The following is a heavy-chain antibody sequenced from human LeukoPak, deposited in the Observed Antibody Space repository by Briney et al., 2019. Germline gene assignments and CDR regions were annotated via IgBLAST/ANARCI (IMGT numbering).Heavy chain of an antibody. CDR2: IIPILGTA. D-gene: IGHD6-13*01. V-gene: IGHV1-69*05. CDR1: GYTFSSYA. CDR3: ARYKYSGYSSSWYVH. J-gene: IGHJ5*02. Sequence: SVKVSCKASGYTFSSYAISWVRQPPGQGLEWMGGIIPILGTANYAQKFQGRVTITTDESTSTAYMELRSLRSEDTAVYYCARYKYSGYSSSWYVHWGQGTLVRVSS.